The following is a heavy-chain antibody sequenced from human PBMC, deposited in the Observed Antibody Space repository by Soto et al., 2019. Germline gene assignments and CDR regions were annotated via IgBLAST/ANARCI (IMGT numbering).Heavy chain of an antibody. J-gene: IGHJ4*02. V-gene: IGHV4-30-4*01. CDR3: AADPGRNLRWVY. CDR2: ISYSGIT. CDR1: GGSIRSGDYY. Sequence: QVQLQESGPGLVKPSQTLSLTCTVSGGSIRSGDYYWTWNRLSPGKGLEYIGYISYSGITYYNPSLESRLSNSADSSKNQFSLELSYVKAAGTAAYYCAADPGRNLRWVYWGQGALVTVSS. D-gene: IGHD4-17*01.